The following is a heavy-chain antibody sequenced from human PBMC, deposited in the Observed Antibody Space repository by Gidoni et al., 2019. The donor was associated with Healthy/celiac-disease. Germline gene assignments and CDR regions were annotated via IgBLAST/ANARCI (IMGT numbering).Heavy chain of an antibody. J-gene: IGHJ4*02. CDR2: IWYDGSNK. CDR3: ARVDGATDY. Sequence: QVQLVASGGGVVQPGRSLRLSCAASGFTFSSYGMHWVRQAPGKGLAGVAVIWYDGSNKYYADSVKGRFTISRDNSKNTLYLQMNSLRAEDTAVYYCARVDGATDYWGQGTLVTVSS. CDR1: GFTFSSYG. V-gene: IGHV3-33*01. D-gene: IGHD1-26*01.